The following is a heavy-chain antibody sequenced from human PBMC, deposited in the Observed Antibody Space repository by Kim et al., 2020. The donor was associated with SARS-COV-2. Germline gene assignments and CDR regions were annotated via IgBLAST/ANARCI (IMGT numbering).Heavy chain of an antibody. CDR1: KFAFSSSY. CDR3: TRGTQPTAGIDY. J-gene: IGHJ4*02. CDR2: MNPDGSQK. V-gene: IGHV3-7*04. D-gene: IGHD6-13*01. Sequence: GGSLRLSCAASKFAFSSSYMGWVRQAPGKGLEWVANMNPDGSQKYYVDFLKGRFTISRDNAKNSLSLQMNALRAEDTAVYYCTRGTQPTAGIDYWGQGTLVIVSS.